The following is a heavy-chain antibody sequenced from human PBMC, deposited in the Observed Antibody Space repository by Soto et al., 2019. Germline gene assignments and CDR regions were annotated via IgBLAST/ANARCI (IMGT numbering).Heavy chain of an antibody. CDR1: GYTFIGYY. J-gene: IGHJ6*02. D-gene: IGHD3-10*01. V-gene: IGHV1-2*02. Sequence: QVQLVQSGAEVKKPGASVKVSCKASGYTFIGYYLHWVRQAPGQGPEWMGWINPKTVGTNYAQKFQGRVTMTRDTSVSTAYMELRGLKSDDTAVYYCATTYYYGSVSFSNFYGMDVWGQGTTVTVSS. CDR2: INPKTVGT. CDR3: ATTYYYGSVSFSNFYGMDV.